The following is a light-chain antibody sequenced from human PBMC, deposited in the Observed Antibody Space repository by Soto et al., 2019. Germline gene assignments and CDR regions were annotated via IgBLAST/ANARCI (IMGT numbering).Light chain of an antibody. V-gene: IGKV1-5*03. CDR2: KAS. Sequence: DIQMTQSPSTLSASVGDRVTITCRASQSISSWLAWYQQKPGKAPKLLIYKASSLESGVPSRFSGSGSGTEFTLTISNLQPDDFETYYCQQYDNYPLTFGGGTKVDIK. J-gene: IGKJ4*01. CDR3: QQYDNYPLT. CDR1: QSISSW.